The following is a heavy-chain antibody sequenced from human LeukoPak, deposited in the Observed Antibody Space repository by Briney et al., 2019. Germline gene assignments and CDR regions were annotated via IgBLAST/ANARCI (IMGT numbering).Heavy chain of an antibody. CDR2: IDDSGNT. CDR1: GGSISRYY. Sequence: SETLSLTCTVSGGSISRYYWSWIRWPRGKGLEWIGYIDDSGNTNYNPSLKSQVTISVDKSKNQFSLKLSFVTAADTAMYYCARSDYHNSGSHTVFDAFDIWGQGTRVTVSS. CDR3: ARSDYHNSGSHTVFDAFDI. J-gene: IGHJ3*02. D-gene: IGHD3-10*01. V-gene: IGHV4-59*01.